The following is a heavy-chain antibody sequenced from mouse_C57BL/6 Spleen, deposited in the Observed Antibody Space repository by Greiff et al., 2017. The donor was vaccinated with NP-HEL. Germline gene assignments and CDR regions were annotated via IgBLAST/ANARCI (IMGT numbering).Heavy chain of an antibody. V-gene: IGHV1-39*01. CDR3: ARSMFDYYAMDY. CDR2: INPNYGTT. Sequence: EVQVVESGLELVKPGASVKISCKASGYSFTDYNMNWVKQSNGKSLEWIGVINPNYGTTSYNQKFKGKATLTVDPSSSTAYMQLNSLTSEDSAVYYCARSMFDYYAMDYWGQGTSVTVSS. CDR1: GYSFTDYN. J-gene: IGHJ4*01.